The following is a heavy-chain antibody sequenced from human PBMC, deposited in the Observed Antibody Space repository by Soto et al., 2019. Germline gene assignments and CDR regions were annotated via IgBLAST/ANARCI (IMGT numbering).Heavy chain of an antibody. CDR2: INSDGSST. D-gene: IGHD6-19*01. J-gene: IGHJ6*02. CDR3: ARVSRYTSGWKRVYYYYYGMDV. V-gene: IGHV3-74*01. Sequence: EVQLVESGGGLVQPGGSLRLSCAASGFTFSNYWMHWVRQAPGKGLVWVSRINSDGSSTNYVDSVKGRFTISRDNAKNXXYXQXXSLRAEDTAVYYCARVSRYTSGWKRVYYYYYGMDVWGQGTTVTVSS. CDR1: GFTFSNYW.